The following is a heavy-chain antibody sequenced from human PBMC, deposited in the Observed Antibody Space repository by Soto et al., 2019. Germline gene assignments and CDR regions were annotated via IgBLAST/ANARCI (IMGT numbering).Heavy chain of an antibody. J-gene: IGHJ4*02. D-gene: IGHD4-4*01. CDR1: GFTFSDHY. V-gene: IGHV3-72*01. CDR2: IRNKANSYTT. CDR3: SRAGILTTPYYFDY. Sequence: GGSLRLSCAASGFTFSDHYMDWVRQAPGKGLEWVGRIRNKANSYTTEYAASVKGRFTISRDDSKNSLYLQMNSLKTEDTAVYYCSRAGILTTPYYFDYWGQGTLVTVSS.